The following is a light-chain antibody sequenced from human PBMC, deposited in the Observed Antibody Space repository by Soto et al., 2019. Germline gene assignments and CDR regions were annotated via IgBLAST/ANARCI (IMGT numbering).Light chain of an antibody. V-gene: IGKV1-17*01. Sequence: DIQMTQFPSSLSASVGDRVTITCRASQGIRNDLGWYQQKPGKAPKRLIYAASSLQSGVPSRFSGSGSGTEFSLAISSVQPEDSATFYCLQHSTYPLTFGQGTKVEIK. CDR2: AAS. CDR3: LQHSTYPLT. J-gene: IGKJ1*01. CDR1: QGIRND.